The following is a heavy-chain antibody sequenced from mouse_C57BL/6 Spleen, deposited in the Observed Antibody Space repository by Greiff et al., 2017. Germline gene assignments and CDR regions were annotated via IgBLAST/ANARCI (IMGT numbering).Heavy chain of an antibody. CDR3: ARGTTVVDFDV. CDR2: IYPGSGNT. D-gene: IGHD1-1*01. CDR1: GYTFTDYY. Sequence: QVQLKQSGAELVRPGASVKLSCKASGYTFTDYYINWVKQRPGQGLEWIARIYPGSGNTYYNEKFKGKATLTAEKSSSTAYMQLSSLTSEDSAVYFCARGTTVVDFDVWGTGTTVTVSS. V-gene: IGHV1-76*01. J-gene: IGHJ1*03.